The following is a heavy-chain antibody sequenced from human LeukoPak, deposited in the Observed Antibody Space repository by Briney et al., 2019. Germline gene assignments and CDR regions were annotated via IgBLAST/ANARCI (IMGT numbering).Heavy chain of an antibody. CDR2: ISWDSRNI. CDR3: ARGNRDTGDFYFDYGMDV. CDR1: GFTFDDYA. Sequence: GRSLRLSCAASGFTFDDYAMFWVRQAPGKGLEWVSGISWDSRNIGYAASVKGRFTTSRDNGKNFLYLQMNSLRPDDTALYYCARGNRDTGDFYFDYGMDVWGPGSTVTVSS. J-gene: IGHJ6*02. V-gene: IGHV3-9*01. D-gene: IGHD4-17*01.